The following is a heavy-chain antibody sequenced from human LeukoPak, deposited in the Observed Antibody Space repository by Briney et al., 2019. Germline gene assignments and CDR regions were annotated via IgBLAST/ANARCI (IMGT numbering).Heavy chain of an antibody. CDR1: GGSISSYW. D-gene: IGHD6-13*01. J-gene: IGHJ4*02. CDR3: ARGYSSSWNYFDY. V-gene: IGHV4-59*01. CDR2: VFDSGST. Sequence: SGTLSLTCTVSGGSISSYWWSWIRQPPGKGLEWIGYVFDSGSTNYNPSLKSRVTISVDTSKKQFSLKLSSVTAADTAVYYCARGYSSSWNYFDYWGQGTLVTVSS.